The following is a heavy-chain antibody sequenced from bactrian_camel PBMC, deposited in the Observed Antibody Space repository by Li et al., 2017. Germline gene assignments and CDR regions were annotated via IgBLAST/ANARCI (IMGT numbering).Heavy chain of an antibody. CDR3: AKNTGE. CDR1: GFTFQNSY. CDR2: VSGTGAHT. J-gene: IGHJ4*01. D-gene: IGHD5*01. V-gene: IGHV3S40*01. Sequence: VQLVESGGGVVQPGGSLRLSCAASGFTFQNSYMSWVRQPPGKELEWVAVVSGTGAHTFYSDSVKGRFTISRDNAKNTLYLQLNSLKTEDTAMYYCAKNTGERGQGTQVTVS.